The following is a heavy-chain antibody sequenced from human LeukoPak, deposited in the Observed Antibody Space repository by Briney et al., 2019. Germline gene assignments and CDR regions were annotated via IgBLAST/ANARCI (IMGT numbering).Heavy chain of an antibody. CDR1: GGSISSYY. CDR2: IYYSGST. Sequence: SETLSLTCTVSGGSISSYYWIWIRQPPGKGLEWIGYIYYSGSTNYNPSLKSRVTISVDTSKNQFSLKLSSVTAADTAVYYCASTLVAAAGTKWAAFDIWGQGTMVTVSS. J-gene: IGHJ3*02. D-gene: IGHD6-13*01. CDR3: ASTLVAAAGTKWAAFDI. V-gene: IGHV4-59*01.